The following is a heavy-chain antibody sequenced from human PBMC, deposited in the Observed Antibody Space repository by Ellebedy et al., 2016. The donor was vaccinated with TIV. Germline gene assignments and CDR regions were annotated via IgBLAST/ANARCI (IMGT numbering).Heavy chain of an antibody. J-gene: IGHJ4*02. Sequence: GESLKISCPASGFTFSSSSMAWVRQAPGRGLQWVSTVGGGDDSTSYADTVKGRFTISRDNSKDTLYLQMKSLRAEDTAVYYCATTDVRHWGQGTLVTVSS. CDR3: ATTDVRH. CDR1: GFTFSSSS. D-gene: IGHD1-26*01. CDR2: VGGGDDST. V-gene: IGHV3-23*01.